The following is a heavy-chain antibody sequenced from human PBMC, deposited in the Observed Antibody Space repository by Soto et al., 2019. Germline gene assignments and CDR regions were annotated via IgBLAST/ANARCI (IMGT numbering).Heavy chain of an antibody. CDR3: ARGAYDILTGYRTFDY. V-gene: IGHV4-31*03. CDR2: IYYSGST. Sequence: SETLSLTCTVSGGSISSGGYYWSWIRQHPGKGLEWIGYIYYSGSTYYNPSLKSRVTISVDTSKNQFSLKLSSVTAADTAVYYCARGAYDILTGYRTFDYWGQGTLVTVSS. CDR1: GGSISSGGYY. J-gene: IGHJ4*02. D-gene: IGHD3-9*01.